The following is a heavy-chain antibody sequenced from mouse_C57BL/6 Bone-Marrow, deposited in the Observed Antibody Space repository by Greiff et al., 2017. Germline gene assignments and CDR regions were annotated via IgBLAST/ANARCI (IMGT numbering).Heavy chain of an antibody. D-gene: IGHD2-2*01. CDR3: TTIYYGYALFAY. CDR2: IDPENGDT. Sequence: EVKLVESGAELVRPGASVKLSCTASGFNIKDDYMHWVKQRPAQGLEWIGWIDPENGDTEYATKFKGKATITADTSSNTAYLQLSSLTAEDTAVYDCTTIYYGYALFAYWGQGTLVTVSA. CDR1: GFNIKDDY. V-gene: IGHV14-4*01. J-gene: IGHJ3*01.